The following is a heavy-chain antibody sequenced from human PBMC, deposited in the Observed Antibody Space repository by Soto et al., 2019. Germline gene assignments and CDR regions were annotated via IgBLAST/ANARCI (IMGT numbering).Heavy chain of an antibody. Sequence: QVQLVQSGAEVKKPGASVKVSCKASGYTLTSYYMHWVRQTPGQGLEWMGIINPSGGSTSYAQKFQGRVTMTRDTSTSTVYMELSSLRSEDTAVYYCARVGGATPWDYWGQGTLVTVSS. CDR1: GYTLTSYY. D-gene: IGHD1-26*01. CDR2: INPSGGST. J-gene: IGHJ4*02. CDR3: ARVGGATPWDY. V-gene: IGHV1-46*01.